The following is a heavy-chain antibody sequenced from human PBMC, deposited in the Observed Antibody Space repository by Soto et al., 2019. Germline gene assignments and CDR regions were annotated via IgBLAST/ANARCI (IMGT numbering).Heavy chain of an antibody. Sequence: PGGSLRLSCAASGFTFSSYWVSWVRQAPGKGLEWVANIKQDGSEKYYVDSVKGRFTISRDNAKNSLYLQMNSLRAEDTAVYYCAREIFRGDYYGSGSQDYYYYGMDVWGQGTTVTVSS. J-gene: IGHJ6*02. CDR1: GFTFSSYW. D-gene: IGHD3-10*01. V-gene: IGHV3-7*05. CDR3: AREIFRGDYYGSGSQDYYYYGMDV. CDR2: IKQDGSEK.